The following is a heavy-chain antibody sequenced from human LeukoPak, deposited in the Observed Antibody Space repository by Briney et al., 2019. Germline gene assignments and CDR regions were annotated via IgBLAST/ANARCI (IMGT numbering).Heavy chain of an antibody. CDR3: ARHSDSDCSGGSCYEGDY. D-gene: IGHD2-15*01. J-gene: IGHJ4*02. CDR1: TYSFNSYW. Sequence: GESLKISCDGSTYSFNSYWIVWVRQMPGQGLEWMGMIFPGDSDTRYSPSFQGQVTISADKSISTAYLQWSSLKASDTAMYYCARHSDSDCSGGSCYEGDYWGQGTLVTVSS. CDR2: IFPGDSDT. V-gene: IGHV5-51*01.